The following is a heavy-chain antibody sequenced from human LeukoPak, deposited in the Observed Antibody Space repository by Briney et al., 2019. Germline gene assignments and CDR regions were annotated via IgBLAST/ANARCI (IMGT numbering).Heavy chain of an antibody. CDR3: ARGSNSDDSSDFDH. D-gene: IGHD3-22*01. V-gene: IGHV3-15*01. Sequence: GGSLRLSCAASGFIFHNAWMHWVRQAPGKGLQWVGRVQSKTVPVTTEYAAPVKGRFIISRDDSKNTLYLQMDSLKTEDTAVYYCARGSNSDDSSDFDHWGQGTLVTVSS. J-gene: IGHJ4*02. CDR1: GFIFHNAW. CDR2: VQSKTVPVTT.